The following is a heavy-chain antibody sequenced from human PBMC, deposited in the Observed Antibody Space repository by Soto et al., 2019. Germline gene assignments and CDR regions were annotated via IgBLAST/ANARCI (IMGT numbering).Heavy chain of an antibody. Sequence: GGSLRLSCAASGFTFSSYSMNWVRQAPGKGLEWVSSISSSSSYIYYADSVKGRFTISRDNAKNSLYLQMNSLRAEDTAVYYCAILSLAAPLYCSSTSCSWNNRYFDYWGQGTLVTVSS. CDR2: ISSSSSYI. J-gene: IGHJ4*02. V-gene: IGHV3-21*01. CDR3: AILSLAAPLYCSSTSCSWNNRYFDY. D-gene: IGHD2-2*01. CDR1: GFTFSSYS.